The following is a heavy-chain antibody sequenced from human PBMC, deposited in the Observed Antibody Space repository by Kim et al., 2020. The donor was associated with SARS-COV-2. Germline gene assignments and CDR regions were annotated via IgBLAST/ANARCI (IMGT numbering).Heavy chain of an antibody. Sequence: GGSLRLSCAASGFTFSSYGMHWVRQAPGKGLEWVAVIWYDGSNKYYADSVKGRFTISRDNSKNTLYLQMNSLRAEDTAVYYCAKDLYSNYGLQFDPWGQGTLVTVSS. CDR2: IWYDGSNK. CDR1: GFTFSSYG. V-gene: IGHV3-33*06. CDR3: AKDLYSNYGLQFDP. J-gene: IGHJ5*02. D-gene: IGHD4-4*01.